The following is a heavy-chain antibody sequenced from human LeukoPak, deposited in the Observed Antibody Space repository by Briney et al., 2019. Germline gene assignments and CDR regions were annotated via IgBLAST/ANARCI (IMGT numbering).Heavy chain of an antibody. J-gene: IGHJ2*01. CDR2: ISPYNDNT. V-gene: IGHV1-18*01. CDR3: ARGAEPYDSSGYYWYFDL. CDR1: GYTFTSYG. D-gene: IGHD3-22*01. Sequence: GASVKVSCKTSGYTFTSYGISWVRQAPGQGLEWMGWISPYNDNTDHAQNLQGRVTMTTDTSTSTAYMELRSLSSDAAAVYYCARGAEPYDSSGYYWYFDLWGRGTLVIVSS.